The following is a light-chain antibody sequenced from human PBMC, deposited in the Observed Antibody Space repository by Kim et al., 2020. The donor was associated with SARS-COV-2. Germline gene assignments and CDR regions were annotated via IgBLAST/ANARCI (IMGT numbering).Light chain of an antibody. CDR2: KDS. V-gene: IGLV3-1*01. Sequence: SYELTQPPSVSVSPGQTVTITCSGGELRDKYVSCYQQKPGQSPVLVVYKDSMRPSGIPERFSASNSGITATLTISGTQAMDEADYYCQAWDSGTVFGGGTQLTVL. J-gene: IGLJ2*01. CDR3: QAWDSGTV. CDR1: ELRDKY.